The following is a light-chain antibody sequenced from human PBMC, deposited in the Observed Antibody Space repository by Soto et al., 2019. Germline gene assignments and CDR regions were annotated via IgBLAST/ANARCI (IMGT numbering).Light chain of an antibody. Sequence: QSVLTQPPSASGTPGQRVTISCSGSNSNIVGNTVSWYQQLPATAPKLLIHDNAQRPSGVPDRFSGSKSGTSASRAISGLQAEDEANYYCAAWVDSLKGPIFGGGTQQTVL. V-gene: IGLV1-44*01. CDR2: DNA. J-gene: IGLJ7*01. CDR3: AAWVDSLKGPI. CDR1: NSNIVGNT.